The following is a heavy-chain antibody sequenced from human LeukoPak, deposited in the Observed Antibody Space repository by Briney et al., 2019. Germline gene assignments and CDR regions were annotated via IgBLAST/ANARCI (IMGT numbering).Heavy chain of an antibody. V-gene: IGHV4-34*01. D-gene: IGHD2-8*01. CDR1: GGSFSGYY. Sequence: PSETMSLTCAVYGGSFSGYYWSWIRQPPGKGLEWIGSIYYGGSTYYNPSLKSRVTITVDTSKNQFSLKLSSVTAADTAVYYCANGLMVYAKGWFDPWGQGTLVTVSS. CDR2: IYYGGST. J-gene: IGHJ5*02. CDR3: ANGLMVYAKGWFDP.